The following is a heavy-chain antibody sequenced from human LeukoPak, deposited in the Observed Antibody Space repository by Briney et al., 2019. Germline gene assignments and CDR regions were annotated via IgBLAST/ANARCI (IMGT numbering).Heavy chain of an antibody. J-gene: IGHJ6*02. V-gene: IGHV1-3*01. CDR3: ASVYLYGMDV. Sequence: GASVKVSCKASGYTFTNYAMHWVRQAPGQRLEWMGWINAGNGNTKYSQKFQGRVTMTRDTPTNTVYMELSSLRTEDTAVYYCASVYLYGMDVWGQGTTVTVSS. CDR2: INAGNGNT. CDR1: GYTFTNYA. D-gene: IGHD2-8*01.